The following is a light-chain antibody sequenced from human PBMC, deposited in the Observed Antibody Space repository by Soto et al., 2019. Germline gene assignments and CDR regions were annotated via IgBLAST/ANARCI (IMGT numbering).Light chain of an antibody. J-gene: IGKJ4*01. Sequence: DIQMTQSPSSLSASVGDRVTITCRASQSISSYLNWYQQKPGKAPKLLIYAASSLQSGVPSRFSGSGSGTDFTHTISSLQPEDFATYYCQQSYSTLTFGGGTKV. CDR2: AAS. CDR1: QSISSY. CDR3: QQSYSTLT. V-gene: IGKV1-39*01.